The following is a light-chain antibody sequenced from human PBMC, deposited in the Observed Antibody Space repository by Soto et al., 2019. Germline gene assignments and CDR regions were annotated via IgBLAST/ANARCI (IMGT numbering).Light chain of an antibody. CDR2: DEY. J-gene: IGLJ1*01. V-gene: IGLV1-51*01. CDR1: SSNIGGNS. Sequence: QSVLTQPPSVSAAPGQKVTISCSGSSSNIGGNSVSWYSQLPGTAPKLRIYDEYKRPSGIPDRFSGSKSGTSATLGITGFQTGDEADYYGGSWDSSRSAYVFGSGTKVTGL. CDR3: GSWDSSRSAYV.